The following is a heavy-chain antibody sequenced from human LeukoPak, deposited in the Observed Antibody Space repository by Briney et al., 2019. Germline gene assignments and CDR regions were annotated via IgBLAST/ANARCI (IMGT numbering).Heavy chain of an antibody. CDR2: ISYDRINK. J-gene: IGHJ4*02. V-gene: IGHV3-30*18. CDR3: AKPLASIVAAGDFDY. CDR1: IFTFSNYG. D-gene: IGHD5-12*01. Sequence: GGSLRLSCAASIFTFSNYGMHCVRHAPGKGLECVAVISYDRINKYYADSVKGRFTISRDNSKNTLYLQMNSLSAEDTAVYYCAKPLASIVAAGDFDYWGQGTLVTVSS.